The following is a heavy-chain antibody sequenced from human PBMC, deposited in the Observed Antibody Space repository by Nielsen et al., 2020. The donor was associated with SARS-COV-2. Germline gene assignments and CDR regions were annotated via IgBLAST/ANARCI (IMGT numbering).Heavy chain of an antibody. CDR1: GFTRRSYA. V-gene: IGHV3-23*05. CDR2: IDSGTTT. D-gene: IGHD6-19*01. J-gene: IGHJ4*02. Sequence: GESLKNSCAASGFTRRSYAINWVRQAPGKGLEWIATIDSGTTTLYAESVKGRFSVSRDSSNNTVFLLMETLRAEDTAKYYCANGHSLSGWIGAYFYDFWGQGTQVTVSS. CDR3: ANGHSLSGWIGAYFYDF.